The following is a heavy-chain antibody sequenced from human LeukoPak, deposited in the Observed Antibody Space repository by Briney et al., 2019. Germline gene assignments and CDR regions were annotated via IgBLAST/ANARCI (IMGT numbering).Heavy chain of an antibody. CDR2: IRGSGDST. Sequence: GGSLRLSCAASGFTFSIYAMSWVRQAPGKGLEWVSGIRGSGDSTYYADSVKGRFTISRDNSKNTLYLQMNSLRAEDTAVYYCAKAIEMATIFDASDIWGQGTMVTVSS. J-gene: IGHJ3*02. CDR1: GFTFSIYA. D-gene: IGHD5-12*01. V-gene: IGHV3-23*01. CDR3: AKAIEMATIFDASDI.